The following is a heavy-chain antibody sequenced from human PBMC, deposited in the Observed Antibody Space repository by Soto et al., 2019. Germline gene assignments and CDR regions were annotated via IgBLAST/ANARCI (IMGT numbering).Heavy chain of an antibody. CDR1: GGSFSYYY. J-gene: IGHJ5*02. D-gene: IGHD3-10*01. Sequence: SETLSLTCAVYGGSFSYYYWSWIRQPPGKGLEWIGEINHSGSTNYNPSLKSRVTISVDTSKNQFSLKLSSVTAADTAVYYCAREGRYYASGRFWWFDPWGQGTLVTVSS. CDR3: AREGRYYASGRFWWFDP. V-gene: IGHV4-34*01. CDR2: INHSGST.